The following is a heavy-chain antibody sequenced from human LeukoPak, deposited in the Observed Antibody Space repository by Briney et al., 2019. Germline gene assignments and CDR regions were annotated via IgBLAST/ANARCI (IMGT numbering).Heavy chain of an antibody. D-gene: IGHD3-10*01. CDR2: ISSSGSTI. J-gene: IGHJ4*02. CDR1: GFTFSSYE. CDR3: ARGMRFASTYYYGSGKNY. V-gene: IGHV3-48*03. Sequence: PGGSLRLSCAASGFTFSSYEMNWVRQAPGKGLEWVSYISSSGSTIYYADSVKGRFTISRDNAKNSLYLQMNSLRAEDTAVYYCARGMRFASTYYYGSGKNYWGQGTLVTVSS.